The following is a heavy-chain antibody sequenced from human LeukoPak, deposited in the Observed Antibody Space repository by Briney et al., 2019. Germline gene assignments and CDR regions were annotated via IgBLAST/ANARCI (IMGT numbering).Heavy chain of an antibody. CDR1: GFTFSTYS. CDR2: ISYDGSNK. CDR3: AREQDQYSSSLYGMDV. V-gene: IGHV3-30*03. Sequence: QSGGSLRLSCAASGFTFSTYSMNWVRQAPGKGLEWVAVISYDGSNKYYADSVKGRYTISRDNSKNTLYLQMNSLRAEDTAVYYCAREQDQYSSSLYGMDVWGQGTTVTVSS. J-gene: IGHJ6*02. D-gene: IGHD6-13*01.